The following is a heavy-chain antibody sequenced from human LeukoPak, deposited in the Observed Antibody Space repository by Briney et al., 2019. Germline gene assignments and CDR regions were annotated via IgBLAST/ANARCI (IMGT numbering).Heavy chain of an antibody. D-gene: IGHD2-2*01. Sequence: PSETLSLTCTVSGGFISSYYRSWIRQPAGKGLEWIGRIYTSGSTNYNPSLKSRVTMSVDTTKNQFSLKLSSVTAADTAVYYCARVGVPAFWFDPWGQGTLVTVSS. J-gene: IGHJ5*02. CDR3: ARVGVPAFWFDP. CDR1: GGFISSYY. V-gene: IGHV4-4*07. CDR2: IYTSGST.